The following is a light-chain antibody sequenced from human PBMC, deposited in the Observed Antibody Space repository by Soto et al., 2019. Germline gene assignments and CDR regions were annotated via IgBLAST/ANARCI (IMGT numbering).Light chain of an antibody. CDR2: DAS. CDR3: QQYNNWPQT. Sequence: ETMMTHSPDTLSVSLCERATLSPSASQSLRSSLAWYQQRPGQAPRLLIYDASTRATGIPARFSGSGSGTDFTLTISGLQSEDFAVYYCQQYNNWPQTFGQGDQGGYQ. J-gene: IGKJ1*01. V-gene: IGKV3-15*01. CDR1: QSLRSS.